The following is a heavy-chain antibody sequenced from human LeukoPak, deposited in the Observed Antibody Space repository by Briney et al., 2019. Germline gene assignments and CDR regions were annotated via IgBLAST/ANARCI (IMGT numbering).Heavy chain of an antibody. V-gene: IGHV3-7*05. Sequence: PVGSPRLSCAASGFTLSRYWMSWVRQAPGKGLEWVANIKQDGSEKYYVDSVKGRFTISRDNAKNSLYLQMNSLRAEDTAVYYCAREYRSSWYNGLDYYYYGMDVWGQGTTVTVSS. CDR1: GFTLSRYW. CDR2: IKQDGSEK. J-gene: IGHJ6*02. D-gene: IGHD6-13*01. CDR3: AREYRSSWYNGLDYYYYGMDV.